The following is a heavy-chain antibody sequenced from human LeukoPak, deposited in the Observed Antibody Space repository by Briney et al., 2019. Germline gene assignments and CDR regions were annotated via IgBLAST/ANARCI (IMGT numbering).Heavy chain of an antibody. Sequence: GGSLRLSCAASGITLSNYWMSWVRQAPGKGLEWVANINQDGSEKNYVDSVKGRLTISRDNAKNSLYLQMNSLRAEDTAVYYCARDWEQQLGRHWGQGARVTVSS. J-gene: IGHJ4*02. V-gene: IGHV3-7*01. CDR1: GITLSNYW. CDR2: INQDGSEK. CDR3: ARDWEQQLGRH. D-gene: IGHD6-6*01.